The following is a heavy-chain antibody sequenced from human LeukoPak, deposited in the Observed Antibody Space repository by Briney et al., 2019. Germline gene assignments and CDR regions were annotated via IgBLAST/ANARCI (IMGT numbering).Heavy chain of an antibody. CDR2: ISAYNGYK. CDR3: VRGDCSGVSCYLPEYFRH. CDR1: GYTLTIFS. Sequence: ASVKVSCKASGYTLTIFSISWVRQAPGHGLEWMGWISAYNGYKDYAQKLQGRVTMTTETSTNTAYMELRSLRSDDTAVYYCVRGDCSGVSCYLPEYFRHWGQGTLVTVSS. D-gene: IGHD2-15*01. J-gene: IGHJ1*01. V-gene: IGHV1-18*01.